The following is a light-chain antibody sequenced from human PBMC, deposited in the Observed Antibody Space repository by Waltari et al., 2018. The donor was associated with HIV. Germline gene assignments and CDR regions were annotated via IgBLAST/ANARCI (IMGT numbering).Light chain of an antibody. J-gene: IGLJ3*02. V-gene: IGLV1-47*01. CDR2: SNH. Sequence: QPVLTQLPSVSGTPGQTVTISCSGSDSNIGTSYVYWYPVLPGTTPRLLLFSNHERPSGLPGRCSGSKSGASASLTIFGLRSEDEADYYCSTWDKTQSAQVFGGGTKLTVL. CDR3: STWDKTQSAQV. CDR1: DSNIGTSY.